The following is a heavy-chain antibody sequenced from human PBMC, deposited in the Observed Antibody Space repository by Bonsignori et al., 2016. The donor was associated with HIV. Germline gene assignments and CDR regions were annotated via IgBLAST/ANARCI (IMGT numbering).Heavy chain of an antibody. CDR3: AMRFLHGENFTDY. V-gene: IGHV4-4*07. CDR1: GGSISSSY. Sequence: SETLSLTCTVSGGSISSSYWTWIRRPAGKGLEWIGRIYPSGNTNYNPSLKSRITMSVDTSKNEVSLRVKSATAADTAVYYCAMRFLHGENFTDYWGLGAQVTVSS. D-gene: IGHD3-3*01. CDR2: IYPSGNT. J-gene: IGHJ4*02.